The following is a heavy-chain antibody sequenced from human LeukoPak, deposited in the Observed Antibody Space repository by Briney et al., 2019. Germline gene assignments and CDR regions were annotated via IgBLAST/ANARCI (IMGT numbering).Heavy chain of an antibody. D-gene: IGHD3-3*01. CDR2: ISYDGSNK. CDR1: GFTFSSYA. V-gene: IGHV3-30-3*01. J-gene: IGHJ4*02. Sequence: GGSLRLSCAASGFTFSSYAMHWVRQAPGKGLEWVAVISYDGSNKYYADSVKGRFTISRDNSKNTLYLQMNSLRAEDTAVYYCASYDFWSGYSYDDYWGQGTLVTVSS. CDR3: ASYDFWSGYSYDDY.